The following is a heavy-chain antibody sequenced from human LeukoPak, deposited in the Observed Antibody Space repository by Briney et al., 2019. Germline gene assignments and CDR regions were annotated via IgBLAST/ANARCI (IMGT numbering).Heavy chain of an antibody. V-gene: IGHV4-39*01. CDR1: GGSISSSSYY. J-gene: IGHJ4*02. Sequence: PSETLSLTCTVSGGSISSSSYYWGWIRQPPGMGLEWIGSIYYSGSTYYNPSLKSRVTVSVDTSKNQFSLKLSSVTAADTAVYYCARRYCSGGSCYYFDYWGQGTLVTVSS. CDR2: IYYSGST. D-gene: IGHD2-15*01. CDR3: ARRYCSGGSCYYFDY.